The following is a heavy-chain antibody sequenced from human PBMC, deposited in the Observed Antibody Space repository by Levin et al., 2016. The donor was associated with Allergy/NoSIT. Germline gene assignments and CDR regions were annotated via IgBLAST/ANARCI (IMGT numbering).Heavy chain of an antibody. CDR2: IYYSGST. CDR3: AACRHGGMSSLDY. J-gene: IGHJ4*02. Sequence: SETLSLTCSVSDGSISTYYWSWIRQPPGKGLEWIGYIYYSGSTNYNPSLRGRVTMSLDTSKNQFSLKVKSVTAADTAVYYCAACRHGGMSSLDYWGQGTLVTVSS. V-gene: IGHV4-59*01. CDR1: DGSISTYY. D-gene: IGHD4-23*01.